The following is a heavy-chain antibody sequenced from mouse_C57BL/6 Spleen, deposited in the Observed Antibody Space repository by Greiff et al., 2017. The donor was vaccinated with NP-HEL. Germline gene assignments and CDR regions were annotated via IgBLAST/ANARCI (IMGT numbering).Heavy chain of an antibody. D-gene: IGHD4-1*01. Sequence: EVQLQQSGPVLVKPGASVKMSCKASGYTFTDYYMNWVKQSHGKSLEWIGVINPYNGGTSYNQKFKGKATLTVDKSSSTAYMELNSLTSEDSAVYYCARRGVTGTDFDYWGQGTTLTVSS. CDR3: ARRGVTGTDFDY. CDR1: GYTFTDYY. CDR2: INPYNGGT. V-gene: IGHV1-19*01. J-gene: IGHJ2*01.